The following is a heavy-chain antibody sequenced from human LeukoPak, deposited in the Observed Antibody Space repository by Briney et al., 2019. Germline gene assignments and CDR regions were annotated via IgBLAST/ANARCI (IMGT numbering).Heavy chain of an antibody. CDR2: IKEDGSEK. CDR3: ARDLYSQY. D-gene: IGHD2-21*01. Sequence: GSLXXXCAASGFTFSAHWMSWVRQAPGKGLEWVANIKEDGSEKYYVDSVKGRFTISRDIAKNSLYLQMNNLRAEDTAVYYCARDLYSQYWGQGTLVTVSS. CDR1: GFTFSAHW. J-gene: IGHJ4*02. V-gene: IGHV3-7*01.